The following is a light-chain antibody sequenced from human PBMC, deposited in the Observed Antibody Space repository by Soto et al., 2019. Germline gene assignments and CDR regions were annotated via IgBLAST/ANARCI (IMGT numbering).Light chain of an antibody. Sequence: EIVLTQSPATLSLSPWESATLSCRASQSVSSYLAWYQQKPGQAPRLLIYDASNRATGIPARFSRSGSGTDFTLSISSLEPEDFAVYYCQQRSNWPRTFGRETNLDI. CDR1: QSVSSY. J-gene: IGKJ1*01. V-gene: IGKV3-11*01. CDR2: DAS. CDR3: QQRSNWPRT.